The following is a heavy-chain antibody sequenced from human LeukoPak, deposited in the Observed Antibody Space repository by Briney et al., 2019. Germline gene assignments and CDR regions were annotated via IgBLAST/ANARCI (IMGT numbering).Heavy chain of an antibody. J-gene: IGHJ4*02. CDR1: GFTFSSYG. V-gene: IGHV3-30*03. CDR3: TTDNYLWVGDLFGEHS. CDR2: ISYDGSNK. D-gene: IGHD3-10*01. Sequence: GGSLRLSCAASGFTFSSYGMHWVRQAPGKGLEWVAVISYDGSNKYCADSVKGRFTISRDNSKNTLYLQMNSLRAEDTAVYYCTTDNYLWVGDLFGEHSWGQGTLVTVSS.